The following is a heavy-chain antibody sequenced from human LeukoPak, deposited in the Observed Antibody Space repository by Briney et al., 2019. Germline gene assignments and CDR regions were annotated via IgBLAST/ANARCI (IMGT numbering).Heavy chain of an antibody. Sequence: GGSLRHSCAASGFTFSNSGMSWVRQAPGKGLEWVSAISTDAGETHYADSVKGRFTISRDNSKNTVSLQMSSLGAEDTALYYCAKGSGNGYGSGPFDYWGQGTLVTVSS. J-gene: IGHJ4*02. CDR1: GFTFSNSG. V-gene: IGHV3-23*01. CDR3: AKGSGNGYGSGPFDY. D-gene: IGHD3-10*01. CDR2: ISTDAGET.